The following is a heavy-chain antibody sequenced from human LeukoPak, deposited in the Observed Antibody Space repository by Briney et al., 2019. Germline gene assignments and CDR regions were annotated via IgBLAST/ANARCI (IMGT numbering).Heavy chain of an antibody. J-gene: IGHJ4*02. CDR2: ISYDGSNK. CDR3: ARGQLARAGDY. D-gene: IGHD6-13*01. CDR1: GFTFSSYG. Sequence: QPGGSLRLSCAASGFTFSSYGMHWVRQAPGKGLEWVAVISYDGSNKYYADSVKGRFTISRDNSKNTLYLQMNSLRAEDTAVYYCARGQLARAGDYWGQGTLVTVSS. V-gene: IGHV3-30*03.